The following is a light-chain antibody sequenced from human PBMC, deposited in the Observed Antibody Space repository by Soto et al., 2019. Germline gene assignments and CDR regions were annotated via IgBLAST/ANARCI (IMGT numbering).Light chain of an antibody. CDR1: SSDVGGYSF. Sequence: QSVLTQPPSASGSPGQSVTISCTGTSSDVGGYSFVSWYQQHPGKAPKLIIYQVTKRPPGVPDRFSGSKSGNTASLTVSGLQAEDEADYYCSSYAGRTLYVFGTGTKLTVL. CDR3: SSYAGRTLYV. V-gene: IGLV2-8*01. J-gene: IGLJ1*01. CDR2: QVT.